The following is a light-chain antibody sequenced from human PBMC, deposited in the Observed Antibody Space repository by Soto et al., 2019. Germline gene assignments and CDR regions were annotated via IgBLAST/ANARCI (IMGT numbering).Light chain of an antibody. CDR3: QQRSNSGVT. J-gene: IGKJ4*01. CDR2: GAS. V-gene: IGKV3-15*01. CDR1: QSVRSS. Sequence: EMVMTQSPATLSVSPGERATLSCRASQSVRSSLTWYQQTPGQAPRLLIYGASTRSTGIPASFSGSGSGTEFTLTIRSLQSEDFAAYYCQQRSNSGVTFGGGTKV.